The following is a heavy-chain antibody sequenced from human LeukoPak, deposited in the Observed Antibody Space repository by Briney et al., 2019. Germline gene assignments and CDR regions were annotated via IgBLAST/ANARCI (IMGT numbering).Heavy chain of an antibody. V-gene: IGHV1-18*01. J-gene: IGHJ4*02. D-gene: IGHD6-19*01. Sequence: ASLTVSCKASGYSFTSYSISWVRQAPGQGLEWMGWISTYNGVTNSVQNLQGRLTLTTDTSTSTAYMELRSLTSDDTALYYCARDIALAEYFDYWGQGTLVTVSS. CDR3: ARDIALAEYFDY. CDR1: GYSFTSYS. CDR2: ISTYNGVT.